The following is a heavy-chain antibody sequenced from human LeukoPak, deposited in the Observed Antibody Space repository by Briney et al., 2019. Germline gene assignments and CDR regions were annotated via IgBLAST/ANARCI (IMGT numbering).Heavy chain of an antibody. D-gene: IGHD3-3*01. Sequence: ASVKVSCKASGYTFTGYYMHWVRQAPGQGLEWMGIINPSGGSTSYAQKFQDRVTITRDTSASTAYMELSSLRSEDMAVYYCARARYETRIWPKSRYDYYHYMDVWGKGTTVTVSS. V-gene: IGHV1-46*01. CDR2: INPSGGST. CDR1: GYTFTGYY. CDR3: ARARYETRIWPKSRYDYYHYMDV. J-gene: IGHJ6*03.